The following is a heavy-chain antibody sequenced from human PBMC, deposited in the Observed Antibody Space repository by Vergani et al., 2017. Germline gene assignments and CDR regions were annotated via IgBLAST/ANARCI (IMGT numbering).Heavy chain of an antibody. V-gene: IGHV4-38-2*02. D-gene: IGHD6-19*01. Sequence: QVQLQESGPGLVKPSETLSLTCTVSGYSISSGYYWGWIRQPPGKGLEWIGSIYHSGSTYYNPSLKSRVTISVDTSKHQFSLKLSSVTAADTAVYYCARSVEIAVAGASVIWGRGTLVTVSA. CDR1: GYSISSGYY. CDR3: ARSVEIAVAGASVI. CDR2: IYHSGST. J-gene: IGHJ4*02.